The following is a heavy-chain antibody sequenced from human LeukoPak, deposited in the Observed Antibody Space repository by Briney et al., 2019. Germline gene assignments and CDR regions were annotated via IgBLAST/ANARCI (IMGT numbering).Heavy chain of an antibody. CDR1: GGSISSGSYY. V-gene: IGHV4-39*07. Sequence: SETLSLTCTVSGGSISSGSYYWGWIRQPPGKGLEWIGSIYYSGSTYYNPSLKSRVTISVDTSKNQFSLKLSSATAADTAVYYCARGPRRNWFDPWGQGTLVTVSS. CDR3: ARGPRRNWFDP. J-gene: IGHJ5*02. CDR2: IYYSGST.